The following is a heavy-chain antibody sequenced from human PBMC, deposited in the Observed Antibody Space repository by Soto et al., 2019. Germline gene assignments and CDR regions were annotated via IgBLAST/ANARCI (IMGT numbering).Heavy chain of an antibody. J-gene: IGHJ2*01. CDR3: ARAKGSWYFDF. CDR1: RFTFSSYW. CDR2: LKSDGSST. Sequence: EVQLVESGGGLVQPGGSLRLSCAASRFTFSSYWMHWVRQAPGKGLVWVSRLKSDGSSTAYADSVKGRFTISRDNAKNRLYLQMNSLRAEDTAVYYGARAKGSWYFDFWGRGTLVTVSS. V-gene: IGHV3-74*01.